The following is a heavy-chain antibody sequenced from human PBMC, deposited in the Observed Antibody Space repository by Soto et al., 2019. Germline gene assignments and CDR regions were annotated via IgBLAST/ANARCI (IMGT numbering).Heavy chain of an antibody. CDR2: IRNIASGGTA. Sequence: PGGSLRLSCSASGFTFGDYSMTWLRQAPGKGLEWVSFIRNIASGGTAEYAASVRGRFTISRDDSNSIAYLQMNSLRAEDTAMYYCAVAVGATRSDYNWFDPWGQGTLVTVSS. D-gene: IGHD1-26*01. CDR1: GFTFGDYS. CDR3: AVAVGATRSDYNWFDP. V-gene: IGHV3-49*03. J-gene: IGHJ5*02.